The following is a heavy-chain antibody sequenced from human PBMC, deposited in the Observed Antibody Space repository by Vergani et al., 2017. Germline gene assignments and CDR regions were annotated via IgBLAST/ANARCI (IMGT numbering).Heavy chain of an antibody. Sequence: QVQLVESVGVVVQPGRSLRLSCAASVFTFNQYGMHWVRQAPGKGLEWVAVTWSDGNNKQYADSVKGRFTISRDNSKSTMYLQMNSLRDEDTGVYYCARDLRLLYNRFDPWGQGTLVTVSS. V-gene: IGHV3-33*01. CDR2: TWSDGNNK. J-gene: IGHJ5*02. D-gene: IGHD1-14*01. CDR1: VFTFNQYG. CDR3: ARDLRLLYNRFDP.